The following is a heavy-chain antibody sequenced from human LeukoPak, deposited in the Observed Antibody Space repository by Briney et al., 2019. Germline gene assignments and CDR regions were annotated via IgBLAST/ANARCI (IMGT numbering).Heavy chain of an antibody. CDR1: GGSFSGYY. V-gene: IGHV4-34*01. CDR2: INHSGST. D-gene: IGHD6-13*01. J-gene: IGHJ4*02. CDR3: ARAKYSSSCDY. Sequence: SETLSLTCAVYGGSFSGYYWSWIRQPPGKGLEWIGEINHSGSTNYNPSLKSRVTISVDTSKNQFSLKLSSVTAADTAVYYCARAKYSSSCDYWGQGTLVTVSS.